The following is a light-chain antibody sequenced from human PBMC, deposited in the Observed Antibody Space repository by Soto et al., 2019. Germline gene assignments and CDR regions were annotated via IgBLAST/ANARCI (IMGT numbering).Light chain of an antibody. J-gene: IGKJ1*01. CDR1: QSINNY. Sequence: DIQMTQSPSTLSASVGDRVTITCRASQSINNYLAWYQQKPGKAPKLLIYKASTLESGVPSRFSGSVSGTEFTLTISSLEPDDFATYYCQQYESFPRTFGQGTKVEIK. CDR2: KAS. CDR3: QQYESFPRT. V-gene: IGKV1-5*03.